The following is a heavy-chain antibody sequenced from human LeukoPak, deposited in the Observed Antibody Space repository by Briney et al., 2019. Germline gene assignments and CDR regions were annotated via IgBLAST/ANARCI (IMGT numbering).Heavy chain of an antibody. Sequence: KPSETLSLTCAVYGGSFSGYYWSWIRQPPGKGLEWIGEINHSGSTNYNPSLKSRVTISVDTSKNPFSLKLSSVTAADTAVYYCARKGLRRGGIHYYMDVWGKGTTVTVSS. CDR3: ARKGLRRGGIHYYMDV. V-gene: IGHV4-34*01. CDR1: GGSFSGYY. CDR2: INHSGST. D-gene: IGHD2-15*01. J-gene: IGHJ6*03.